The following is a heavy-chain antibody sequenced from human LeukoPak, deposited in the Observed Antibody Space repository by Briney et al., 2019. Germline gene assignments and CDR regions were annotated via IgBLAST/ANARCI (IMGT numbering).Heavy chain of an antibody. CDR1: GFTFSSYW. D-gene: IGHD3-10*01. CDR2: INSDGSST. V-gene: IGHV3-74*01. CDR3: ARVRVRGVIKTYSYMDV. J-gene: IGHJ6*03. Sequence: GGSLRLSCAASGFTFSSYWMHWVRQAPGKGLVRVSRINSDGSSTSHAYSVKGRFTISRDNTKNTLYLQMTSLRAEATAVDYCARVRVRGVIKTYSYMDVWGKGTTVTVSS.